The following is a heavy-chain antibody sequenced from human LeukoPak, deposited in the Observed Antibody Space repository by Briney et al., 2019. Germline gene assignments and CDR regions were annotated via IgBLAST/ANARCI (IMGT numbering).Heavy chain of an antibody. CDR2: INPNSGDT. Sequence: ASVKVSCKPSGYTFTDRYMPWVRQAPGHRLEWMGWINPNSGDTNYAQRFQGRVTLTRDTSISTAYMELTRLRSDDTAVYYCARYGDTAPFDYWGQGTLVTVSS. CDR1: GYTFTDRY. D-gene: IGHD5-18*01. CDR3: ARYGDTAPFDY. J-gene: IGHJ4*02. V-gene: IGHV1-2*02.